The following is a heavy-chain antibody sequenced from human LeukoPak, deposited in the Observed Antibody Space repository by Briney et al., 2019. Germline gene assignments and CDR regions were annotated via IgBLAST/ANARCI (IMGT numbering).Heavy chain of an antibody. CDR3: ARSRGPAAAGTVYYYYYMDV. CDR2: ISSSGSTI. Sequence: PGGSLRLSCAASGFTFSDSYMSWIRQAPGKGLEWVSYISSSGSTIYYANSVKGRFTISRDNFKNTVYLQMGSLRAEDMAVYYCARSRGPAAAGTVYYYYYMDVWGKGTTVTISS. V-gene: IGHV3-11*04. D-gene: IGHD6-13*01. CDR1: GFTFSDSY. J-gene: IGHJ6*03.